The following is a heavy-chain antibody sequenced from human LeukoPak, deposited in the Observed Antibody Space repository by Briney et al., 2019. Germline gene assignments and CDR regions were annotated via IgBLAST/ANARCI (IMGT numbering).Heavy chain of an antibody. V-gene: IGHV1-69*05. CDR2: IIPIFGTA. J-gene: IGHJ6*03. CDR3: AREKGLWSGYLMDV. D-gene: IGHD3-3*01. CDR1: GGTFSSYA. Sequence: ASVKVSCKASGGTFSSYAMSWVRQAPGQGLEWMGGIIPIFGTANYAQKFQGRVTMTRNTSISTAYMELSSLRSEDTAVYYCAREKGLWSGYLMDVWGKGTTVTVSS.